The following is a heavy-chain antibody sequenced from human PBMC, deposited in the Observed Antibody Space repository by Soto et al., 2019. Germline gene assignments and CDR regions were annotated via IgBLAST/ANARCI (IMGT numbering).Heavy chain of an antibody. V-gene: IGHV4-61*08. CDR3: ARGYSSSWYYLDY. J-gene: IGHJ4*02. D-gene: IGHD6-13*01. Sequence: SETLSLTCTVSGGSISSGGYYWSWIRQHPGKGLEWIGYIYYSGSTNYNPSLKSRVTISVDTSKNQFSLKLSSVTAADTAVYYCARGYSSSWYYLDYWGQGTLVTVSS. CDR2: IYYSGST. CDR1: GGSISSGGYY.